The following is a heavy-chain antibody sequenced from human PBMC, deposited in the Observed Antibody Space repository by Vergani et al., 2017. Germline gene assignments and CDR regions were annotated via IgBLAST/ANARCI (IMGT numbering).Heavy chain of an antibody. Sequence: QVQLVQSGAEVKKPGSSVKVSCKASGGTFSSYAISWVRQAPGQGLEWMGWINTNTGNPTYAQGFTGRFVFSLDTSVSTAYLQISSLKAEDTAVYYCAREGVVSGYYYIYYYYYMDVWGKGTTVTVSS. J-gene: IGHJ6*03. CDR1: GGTFSSYA. CDR2: INTNTGNP. CDR3: AREGVVSGYYYIYYYYYMDV. D-gene: IGHD3-22*01. V-gene: IGHV7-4-1*02.